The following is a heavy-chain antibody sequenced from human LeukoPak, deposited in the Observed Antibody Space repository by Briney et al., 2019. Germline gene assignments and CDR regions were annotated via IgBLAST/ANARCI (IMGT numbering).Heavy chain of an antibody. D-gene: IGHD6-13*01. Sequence: ASVKVSCKASGYTFTSYHMHRVRQAPGQGLEWMGWINPNSGGTNYAQKFQGRVTMTRDTSISTAYMELSRLRSDDTAVYYCARGGRSSWYPRYFDYWGQGTLVTVSS. CDR1: GYTFTSYH. CDR3: ARGGRSSWYPRYFDY. J-gene: IGHJ4*02. V-gene: IGHV1-2*02. CDR2: INPNSGGT.